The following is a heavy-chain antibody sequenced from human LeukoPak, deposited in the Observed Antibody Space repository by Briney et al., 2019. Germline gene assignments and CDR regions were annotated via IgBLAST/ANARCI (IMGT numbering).Heavy chain of an antibody. CDR2: IKSDGSRT. CDR1: GFTFSNYW. V-gene: IGHV3-74*01. CDR3: ARELPFDY. D-gene: IGHD2-15*01. Sequence: GGSLRLSCAASGFTFSNYWMHWVRQAPGKGLVWVSRIKSDGSRTDYADSVKGRFTISRDNAKNTLYLQMNGLRAEDTAVYYCARELPFDYWGQGTLVTVSS. J-gene: IGHJ4*02.